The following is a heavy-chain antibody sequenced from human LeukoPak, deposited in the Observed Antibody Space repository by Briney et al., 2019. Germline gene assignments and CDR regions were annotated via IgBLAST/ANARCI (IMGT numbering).Heavy chain of an antibody. J-gene: IGHJ4*02. D-gene: IGHD1-1*01. V-gene: IGHV1-2*06. CDR1: GYIFTESY. Sequence: ASVKVSCKASGYIFTESYIHWVRQAHGQGLEWMGRINPNRGGTNYAQNFQGRVTMNRDTSITTAYMEVTRLTSDDTAVYYCARGTTEGDYWGQGTLVTVSS. CDR3: ARGTTEGDY. CDR2: INPNRGGT.